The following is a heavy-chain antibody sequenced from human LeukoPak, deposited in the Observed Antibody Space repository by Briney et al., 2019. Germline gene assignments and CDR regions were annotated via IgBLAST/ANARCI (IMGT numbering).Heavy chain of an antibody. CDR1: GFTFGSYW. D-gene: IGHD3-9*01. CDR2: IKQDGSEK. Sequence: PGGSLRLSCAASGFTFGSYWMSWVRQAPGKGLEWVANIKQDGSEKYYVDSVKGRFTISRDNAKNSLYLQMNSLRAEDTAVYYCARTGTYYDILTGYTRLFDYWGQGTLVTVSS. V-gene: IGHV3-7*01. CDR3: ARTGTYYDILTGYTRLFDY. J-gene: IGHJ4*02.